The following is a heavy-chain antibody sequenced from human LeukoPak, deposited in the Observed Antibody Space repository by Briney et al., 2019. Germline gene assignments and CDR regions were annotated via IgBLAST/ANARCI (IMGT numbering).Heavy chain of an antibody. Sequence: ASVKVSCKASGYTFTGYYMHWVRQAPGQGLEWMGWINPNSGGANYAQKFQGRVTMTRDTSISTAYMELSRLRSDDTAVYYCARDAGSWNKFDYWGQGTLVTVSS. CDR3: ARDAGSWNKFDY. CDR1: GYTFTGYY. CDR2: INPNSGGA. D-gene: IGHD1/OR15-1a*01. V-gene: IGHV1-2*02. J-gene: IGHJ4*02.